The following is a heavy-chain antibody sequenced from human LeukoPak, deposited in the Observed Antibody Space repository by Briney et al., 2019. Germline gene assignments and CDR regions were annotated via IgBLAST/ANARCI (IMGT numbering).Heavy chain of an antibody. V-gene: IGHV4-59*01. CDR1: GGSISSYY. D-gene: IGHD4-17*01. CDR3: ARVERYNGDYGWFDP. Sequence: SETLSLTCTVSGGSISSYYWSWIRQPPGKGLEWIGYIYYSGSTNYNPSLKSRVTISVDTSKNQFSLRLRSVTAADTAVYYCARVERYNGDYGWFDPWGQGTLVTVSS. J-gene: IGHJ5*02. CDR2: IYYSGST.